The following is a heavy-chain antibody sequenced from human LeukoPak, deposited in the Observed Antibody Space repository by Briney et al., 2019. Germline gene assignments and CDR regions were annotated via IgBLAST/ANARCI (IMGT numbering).Heavy chain of an antibody. Sequence: SETLSLTCAVYGGSFSGFYWSWIRPPPGKGQEWIGEINHSGSTNYNPSLKSRVTISVDTSKNQFSLKLSSVTAADTAVYYCAKGGYRYDSSGHTPLEYWGQGTLVTVSS. CDR1: GGSFSGFY. CDR2: INHSGST. J-gene: IGHJ4*02. D-gene: IGHD3-22*01. V-gene: IGHV4-34*01. CDR3: AKGGYRYDSSGHTPLEY.